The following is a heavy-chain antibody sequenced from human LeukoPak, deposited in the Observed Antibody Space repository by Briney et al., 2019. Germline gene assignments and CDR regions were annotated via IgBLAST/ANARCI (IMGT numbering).Heavy chain of an antibody. Sequence: GGSLRLSCAASGFTFSSYAMHWVRQAPGKGLEWVAVISYDGSNKYYADSVKGRFTISRDNSKNTLYLQMNSLRAEDTAVYYCARDSDYSGYDYWGQGTLVTVSS. V-gene: IGHV3-30*14. J-gene: IGHJ4*02. CDR2: ISYDGSNK. CDR3: ARDSDYSGYDY. D-gene: IGHD5-12*01. CDR1: GFTFSSYA.